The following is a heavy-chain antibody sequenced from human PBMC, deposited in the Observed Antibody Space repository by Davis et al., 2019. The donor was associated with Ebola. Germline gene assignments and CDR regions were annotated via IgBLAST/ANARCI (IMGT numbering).Heavy chain of an antibody. CDR2: ISGSGSNT. CDR1: RFTFNSYA. Sequence: GESLKISCAASRFTFNSYAMNWVRQAPGKGLEWVSGISGSGSNTYYEDSVKGRFTISRDNSKNTLYLQMNSLRVEDTAVYYCAKGFGSNDWYYFDYWGQGTLVTVSP. V-gene: IGHV3-23*01. J-gene: IGHJ4*02. D-gene: IGHD3-9*01. CDR3: AKGFGSNDWYYFDY.